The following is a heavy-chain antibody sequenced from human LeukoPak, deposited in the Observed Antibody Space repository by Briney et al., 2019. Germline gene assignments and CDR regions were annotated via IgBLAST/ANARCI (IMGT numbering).Heavy chain of an antibody. J-gene: IGHJ4*02. V-gene: IGHV3-21*01. D-gene: IGHD2-15*01. CDR1: GFTFSSYS. Sequence: GGSLRLSCAASGFTFSSYSMNWVRQAPGKGLEWVSSISSSSGLMYYADSLKGRFTISGDNANNSLYLQMNSLTAEDTAVYYCARDWEGSGRPFDYWGQGTLVTVSS. CDR3: ARDWEGSGRPFDY. CDR2: ISSSSGLM.